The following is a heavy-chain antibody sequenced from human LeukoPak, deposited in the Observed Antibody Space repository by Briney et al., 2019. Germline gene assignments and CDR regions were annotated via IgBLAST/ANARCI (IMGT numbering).Heavy chain of an antibody. CDR2: IQFDGSER. CDR3: ANTMYSRSWSPFDY. CDR1: AFTFSSYG. V-gene: IGHV3-30*02. Sequence: GGSLRLSCAASAFTFSSYGMHSVRQAPGKGLEWVAFIQFDGSERYYADSVKGRFTISRDNSRKTLYLQMNSLRPEDTALYYCANTMYSRSWSPFDYWGRGTLVTVSS. D-gene: IGHD1-26*01. J-gene: IGHJ4*02.